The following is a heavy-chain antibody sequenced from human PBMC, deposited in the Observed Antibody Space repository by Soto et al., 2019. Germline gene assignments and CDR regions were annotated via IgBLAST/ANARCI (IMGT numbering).Heavy chain of an antibody. J-gene: IGHJ4*02. CDR1: GGSFSGYY. Sequence: PSETLSLTCAVYGGSFSGYYWSWIRQPPGKGLGWIGEINHSGSTNYNPSLKSRVTISVDTSKNQFSLKLSSVTAADTAVYYCARARSGSYYSGFDYWGQGTLVTVSS. CDR2: INHSGST. V-gene: IGHV4-34*01. CDR3: ARARSGSYYSGFDY. D-gene: IGHD1-26*01.